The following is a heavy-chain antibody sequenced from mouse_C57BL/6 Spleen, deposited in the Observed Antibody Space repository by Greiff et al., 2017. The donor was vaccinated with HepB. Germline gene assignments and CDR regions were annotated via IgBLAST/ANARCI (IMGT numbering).Heavy chain of an antibody. Sequence: EVQLLESGPGLVKPSESLYLSCSVSGYSITSCYFWNLIRKFTGNKVERMGYIRYDGSNNYNPSLKNRITITRDTSTNQLYLKLNSVTTEDTATYYCAREQESTVGANWYFDDWGTGTTVTVSS. CDR3: AREQESTVGANWYFDD. V-gene: IGHV3-6*01. CDR1: GYSITSCYF. D-gene: IGHD1-1*01. CDR2: IRYDGSN. J-gene: IGHJ1*03.